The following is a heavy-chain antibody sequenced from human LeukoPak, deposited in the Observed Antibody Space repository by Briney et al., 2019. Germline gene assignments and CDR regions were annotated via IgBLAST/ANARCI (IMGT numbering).Heavy chain of an antibody. Sequence: SGTLSLTCAVSGGSISSGNWWSWVRQPPGKGLEWIGEIYHSGSTNYNPSLKSRVTISVDKSKNQFSLKLSSVTAADTAVYYCARLHCGGDCYSPIWDYWGQGTLVTVSS. CDR1: GGSISSGNW. J-gene: IGHJ4*02. CDR3: ARLHCGGDCYSPIWDY. D-gene: IGHD2-21*02. V-gene: IGHV4-4*02. CDR2: IYHSGST.